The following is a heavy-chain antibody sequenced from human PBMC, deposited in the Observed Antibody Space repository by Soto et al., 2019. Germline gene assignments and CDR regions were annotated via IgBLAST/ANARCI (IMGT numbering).Heavy chain of an antibody. CDR3: AKGLLAIVGTTLPRDAFNI. J-gene: IGHJ3*02. CDR1: GFSFTTYV. CDR2: ISHDGSYK. V-gene: IGHV3-30*18. D-gene: IGHD1-26*01. Sequence: GGSLRLSCAASGFSFTTYVMHWVRQAPGKGLEWVAVISHDGSYKYYGDAVKGRFTISRDTSKNAVYLERNSLRPEDTAVYYCAKGLLAIVGTTLPRDAFNIWGQGTMVTVSS.